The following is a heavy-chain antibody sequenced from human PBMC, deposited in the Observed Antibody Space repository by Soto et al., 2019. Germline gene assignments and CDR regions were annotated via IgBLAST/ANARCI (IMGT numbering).Heavy chain of an antibody. D-gene: IGHD3-22*01. CDR2: IYPGDSDT. J-gene: IGHJ3*02. CDR1: GYSFTTYC. CDR3: ARLNGYYDSSGYYGAFDI. V-gene: IGHV5-51*01. Sequence: PGESLKISCKGSGYSFTTYCIGWVLQMPWKGLEWMGIIYPGDSDTRYSPPFQGQVTISADKSISTAYLQWSSLKASDTAMYYCARLNGYYDSSGYYGAFDIWGQGTMVTVSS.